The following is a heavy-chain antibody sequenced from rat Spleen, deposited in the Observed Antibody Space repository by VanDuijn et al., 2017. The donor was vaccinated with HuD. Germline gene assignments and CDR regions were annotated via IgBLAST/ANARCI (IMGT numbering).Heavy chain of an antibody. V-gene: IGHV5-7*01. CDR2: ISYDGSST. Sequence: EVQLVESGGGLVQPGRSLKLSCAASGFTFSDYNMAWVRQAPKKGLEWVATISYDGSSTYYRDSVKGRFTISRDNAKSTLYLQMDSLRSEDTATYYCARKAYYVMDAWGQGASVTVSS. CDR1: GFTFSDYN. CDR3: ARKAYYVMDA. J-gene: IGHJ4*01.